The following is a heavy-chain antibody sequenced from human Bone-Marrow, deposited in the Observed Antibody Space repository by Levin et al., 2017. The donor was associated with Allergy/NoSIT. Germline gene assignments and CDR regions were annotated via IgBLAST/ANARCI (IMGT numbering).Heavy chain of an antibody. D-gene: IGHD3-16*01. CDR2: VYSGGDT. V-gene: IGHV3-66*01. CDR1: GFDVSRNY. CDR3: ARDLGP. Sequence: PGGSLRLSCAASGFDVSRNYVKWVRQAPGKGLEWVSLVYSGGDTYYADSVKGRFTISRDKSTNTMFLQMNNLRVEDTAVYYCARDLGPWGPGTLVTVSS. J-gene: IGHJ5*02.